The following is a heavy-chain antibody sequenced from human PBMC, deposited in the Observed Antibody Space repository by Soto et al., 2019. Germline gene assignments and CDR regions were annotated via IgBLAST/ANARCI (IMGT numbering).Heavy chain of an antibody. Sequence: PGESLKISCKGSGYSFPTHWITWVRQMPGKGLEFMGTFNPSDSYTHYSPSFQGHVTISADKSISTAYLQWSSLKASDTAMYYCARLGADWSGPTAGAFDIWGQGTMVTVSS. CDR2: FNPSDSYT. CDR1: GYSFPTHW. J-gene: IGHJ3*02. V-gene: IGHV5-10-1*01. CDR3: ARLGADWSGPTAGAFDI. D-gene: IGHD3-3*01.